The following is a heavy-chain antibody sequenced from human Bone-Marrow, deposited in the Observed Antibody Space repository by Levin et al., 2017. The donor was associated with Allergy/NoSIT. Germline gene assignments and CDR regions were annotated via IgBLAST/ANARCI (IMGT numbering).Heavy chain of an antibody. J-gene: IGHJ4*02. CDR1: GGSTNSYY. CDR3: ARADFFDSGRNFDY. D-gene: IGHD3-10*01. V-gene: IGHV4-59*01. Sequence: SQTLSLTCTVSGGSTNSYYWTWLRQPPGKTLEWIVYVYSGGSTNYNPSLKSRVTMSIDTSKNQFSLKLTSVTAADTAVYCCARADFFDSGRNFDYWGQGTLVTVSS. CDR2: VYSGGST.